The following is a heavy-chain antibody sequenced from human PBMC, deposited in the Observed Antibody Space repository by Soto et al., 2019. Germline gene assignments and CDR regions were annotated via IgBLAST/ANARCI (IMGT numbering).Heavy chain of an antibody. V-gene: IGHV4-39*01. Sequence: PSETLSLTCTVSGGSISSSSYYWGWIRQPPGKGLEWIGSIYYSGSTYYNPSLKSRVTISVDTSKNQFSLKLSSVTAADTAVYYCARRPWVGWNYWFDPWGQGTLVTVSS. CDR1: GGSISSSSYY. D-gene: IGHD1-7*01. J-gene: IGHJ5*02. CDR3: ARRPWVGWNYWFDP. CDR2: IYYSGST.